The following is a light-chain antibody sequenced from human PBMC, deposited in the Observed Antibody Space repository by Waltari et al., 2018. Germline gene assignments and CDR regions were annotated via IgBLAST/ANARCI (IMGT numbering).Light chain of an antibody. J-gene: IGKJ1*01. CDR2: HAS. V-gene: IGKV3-20*01. CDR1: QRVSKY. CDR3: QKYESLPAT. Sequence: CRGSQRVSKYLAWYQQKPGQAPRLLIYHASSRATVITDRFSGSGYGTVFSHTISRLEPEDFAVYYCQKYESLPATFGQGTKVEIK.